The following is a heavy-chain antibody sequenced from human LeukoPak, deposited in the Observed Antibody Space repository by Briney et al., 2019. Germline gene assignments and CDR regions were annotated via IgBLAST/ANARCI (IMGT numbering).Heavy chain of an antibody. CDR3: AKEVTGGYCSGGNCYAYFEY. CDR2: ESGTGSTT. Sequence: GGSLRLSCAASGFTFSSYAMSWVRQAPGKGLEWVSGESGTGSTTYYADSVKGRFTISRDNAKNTLFLTMSSLRAEDTAVYYCAKEVTGGYCSGGNCYAYFEYWGQGTLVTVPS. V-gene: IGHV3-23*01. D-gene: IGHD2-15*01. J-gene: IGHJ4*02. CDR1: GFTFSSYA.